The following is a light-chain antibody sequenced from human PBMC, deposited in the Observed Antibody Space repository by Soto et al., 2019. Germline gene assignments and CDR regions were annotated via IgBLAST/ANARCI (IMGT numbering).Light chain of an antibody. CDR3: QQYNNWPPLT. Sequence: EIAMTQSPATLSVSPGERATLYCRASQSVSSNLAWYQQKPGQAPRLLIYGASTRATGIPARFSGSGSGTEFTLTISSLQSEDFAVYYCQQYNNWPPLTFGGGTKVDIK. CDR1: QSVSSN. J-gene: IGKJ4*01. CDR2: GAS. V-gene: IGKV3-15*01.